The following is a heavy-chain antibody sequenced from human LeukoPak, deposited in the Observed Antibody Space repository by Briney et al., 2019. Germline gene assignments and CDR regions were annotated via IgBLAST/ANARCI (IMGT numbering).Heavy chain of an antibody. CDR1: GYTFTSYG. CDR3: ARDSITMIVVVTDDAFDI. CDR2: ISAYSGDT. V-gene: IGHV1-18*01. J-gene: IGHJ3*02. D-gene: IGHD3-22*01. Sequence: ASVKVSCKASGYTFTSYGISWVRQAPGQGLEWMGWISAYSGDTNYAQKFQGRATMTTDTSTSTAYMELRSLSSDDTAVYYCARDSITMIVVVTDDAFDIWGQGTMVTVSS.